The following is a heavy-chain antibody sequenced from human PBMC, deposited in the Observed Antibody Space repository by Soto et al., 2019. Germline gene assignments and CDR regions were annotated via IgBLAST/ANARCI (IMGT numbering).Heavy chain of an antibody. J-gene: IGHJ6*02. CDR3: ARVGSYYGMDV. CDR2: IYYSGST. V-gene: IGHV4-61*01. D-gene: IGHD3-16*01. CDR1: GGSVSSGSYY. Sequence: QVQLQESGPGLVKPSETLSLTCTVSGGSVSSGSYYWSWIWQPPGKGLEWIGYIYYSGSTNYNPSLKSRVTISVDTSKNQFSLKLSSVTAADTAVYYCARVGSYYGMDVWGQGTTVTVSS.